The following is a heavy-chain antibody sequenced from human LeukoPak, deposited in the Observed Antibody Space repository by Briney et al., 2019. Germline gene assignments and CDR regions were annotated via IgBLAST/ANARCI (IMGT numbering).Heavy chain of an antibody. CDR1: GGSISSGGYY. J-gene: IGHJ2*01. D-gene: IGHD3-22*01. CDR3: ARDRRYYYDSSGYYPYWYFDL. V-gene: IGHV4-31*03. CDR2: IYYSGST. Sequence: SQTLSLTCTVSGGSISSGGYYWSWIRQHPGKGLEWIGYIYYSGSTYYNPSLKSRVTISVDTSKNQFSLKLSSVTAADTAVYYCARDRRYYYDSSGYYPYWYFDLWGRGTLVTVSS.